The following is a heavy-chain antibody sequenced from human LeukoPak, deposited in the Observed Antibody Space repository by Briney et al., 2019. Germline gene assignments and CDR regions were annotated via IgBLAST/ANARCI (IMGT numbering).Heavy chain of an antibody. Sequence: GRSLRLSCAASGFTFSSYSMNWVRQAPGKGLEWVSSISSSSSYIYYADSVKGRFTISRDNAKNSLYLQMNSLRAEDTAMYYCVSGIGWLSDYWGQGTPVTVSS. CDR3: VSGIGWLSDY. D-gene: IGHD6-19*01. CDR1: GFTFSSYS. CDR2: ISSSSSYI. J-gene: IGHJ4*02. V-gene: IGHV3-21*04.